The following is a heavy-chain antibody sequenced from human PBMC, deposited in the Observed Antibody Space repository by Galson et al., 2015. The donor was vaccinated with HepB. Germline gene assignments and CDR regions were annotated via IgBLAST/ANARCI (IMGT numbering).Heavy chain of an antibody. CDR1: GYTFTSYG. V-gene: IGHV1-18*01. CDR2: ISAYNGNT. CDR3: AYSQGFYGSGSYYTRWFDP. J-gene: IGHJ5*02. D-gene: IGHD3-10*01. Sequence: SVKVSCKASGYTFTSYGISWVRQAPGQGLEWMGWISAYNGNTNYAQKLQGRVTMTTDTSTSTAYMELRSLRSDDTAVYYCAYSQGFYGSGSYYTRWFDPWGQGTLVTVSS.